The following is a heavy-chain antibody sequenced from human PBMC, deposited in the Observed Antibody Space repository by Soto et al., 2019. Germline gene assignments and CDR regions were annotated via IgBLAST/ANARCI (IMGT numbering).Heavy chain of an antibody. CDR2: ISGSAGST. D-gene: IGHD4-17*01. V-gene: IGHV3-23*01. CDR1: GFTFSSYA. Sequence: GGSLRLSCAASGFTFSSYALSWVRQAPGRGLEWVSAISGSAGSTYYADSVKGRFTISRDNSKNTLYLQMNGLRAEDTAFYYCAKDQRGETTAADLDYWGQGTLVTVSS. CDR3: AKDQRGETTAADLDY. J-gene: IGHJ4*02.